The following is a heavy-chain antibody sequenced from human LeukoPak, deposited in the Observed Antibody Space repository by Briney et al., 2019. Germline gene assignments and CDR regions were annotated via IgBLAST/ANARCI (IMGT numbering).Heavy chain of an antibody. D-gene: IGHD6-13*01. J-gene: IGHJ4*02. CDR1: GYSFTSYW. Sequence: GESLQISCKGSGYSFTSYWIGWVRQMPGKGLEWMGIIYPGDSDTRYSPSFQGQVTISADKSISTAYLQWSCLKASDTAMYYCARLPRIEAAGTNDYWGQGTLVTVSS. CDR2: IYPGDSDT. CDR3: ARLPRIEAAGTNDY. V-gene: IGHV5-51*01.